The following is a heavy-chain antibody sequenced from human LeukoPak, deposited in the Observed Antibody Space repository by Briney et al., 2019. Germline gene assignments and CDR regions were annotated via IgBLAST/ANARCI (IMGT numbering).Heavy chain of an antibody. J-gene: IGHJ4*02. V-gene: IGHV5-10-1*01. CDR3: ARQYSSSRLTEGTFDY. CDR2: IDPSDSYT. D-gene: IGHD6-13*01. CDR1: GYSFTSYW. Sequence: GESLKISCKGSGYSFTSYWISLGRQMPGKGLEWRGRIDPSDSYTNYSPSFQGHVTISADKSISTAYLQWSSLKASDTAMYYCARQYSSSRLTEGTFDYWGQGTLVTVSS.